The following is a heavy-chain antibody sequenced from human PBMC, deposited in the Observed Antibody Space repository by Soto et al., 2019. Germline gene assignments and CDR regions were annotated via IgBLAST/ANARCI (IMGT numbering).Heavy chain of an antibody. J-gene: IGHJ4*02. CDR3: ARDPWAADY. Sequence: EVQLGEFGGGLVQPGWSLRLSCAASGFTVSTKYMSWVRQAPGKGLEWVSVIYSGGSTFYADSVRGRFTISRDNSKNTVNLQMNSLRAEDTAVYYCARDPWAADYWGQGTLVTVSS. V-gene: IGHV3-66*01. CDR2: IYSGGST. CDR1: GFTVSTKY. D-gene: IGHD3-16*01.